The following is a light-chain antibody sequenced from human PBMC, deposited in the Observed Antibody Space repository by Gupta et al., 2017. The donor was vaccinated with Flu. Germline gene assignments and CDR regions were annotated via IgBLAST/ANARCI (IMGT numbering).Light chain of an antibody. J-gene: IGKJ2*01. CDR1: QDIRNY. Sequence: SSLYESVGDRVTITCQASQDIRNYICWYKQTPGKAPKLLIYDASNWETRVPSRFGGSGFGKDFTFTISRRQREDIAASYCQQYDNLPLSTFGQRTKVEIK. CDR2: DAS. CDR3: QQYDNLPLST. V-gene: IGKV1-33*01.